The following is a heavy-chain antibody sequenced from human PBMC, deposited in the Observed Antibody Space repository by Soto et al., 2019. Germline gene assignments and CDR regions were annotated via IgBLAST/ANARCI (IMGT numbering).Heavy chain of an antibody. CDR1: GDSVSSNSAA. Sequence: QVQLQQSGPGLVKPSQTLSLTCAISGDSVSSNSAAWNWIRQSPSRGLEWLGRTYYRSKWYNDYAVSVKSRITINPDTSKNQFSLQLNSVTPEDTAVYYCARGHIPAYSSGWYLFNYYYMDVWGKGTTVTVSS. J-gene: IGHJ6*03. D-gene: IGHD6-19*01. CDR3: ARGHIPAYSSGWYLFNYYYMDV. V-gene: IGHV6-1*01. CDR2: TYYRSKWYN.